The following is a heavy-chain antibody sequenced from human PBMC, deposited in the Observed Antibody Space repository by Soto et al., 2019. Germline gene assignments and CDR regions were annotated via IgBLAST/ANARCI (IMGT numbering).Heavy chain of an antibody. CDR3: ASGEYSSGWLPFDY. Sequence: GASVKVSCKASGYTFTRYGISWVRQAPGQGLEWMGWISGDNGDTKYAQKFQGRVTMTMDTSASTAYMELSSLTSEDTAVYYCASGEYSSGWLPFDYWGQGTLVTVSS. J-gene: IGHJ4*02. CDR2: ISGDNGDT. CDR1: GYTFTRYG. D-gene: IGHD6-19*01. V-gene: IGHV1-18*01.